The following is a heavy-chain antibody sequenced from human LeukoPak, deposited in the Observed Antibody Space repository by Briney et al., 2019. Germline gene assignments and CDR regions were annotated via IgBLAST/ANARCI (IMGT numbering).Heavy chain of an antibody. CDR1: GFIFSTSW. CDR3: ARDGDSWNDFDH. D-gene: IGHD1-1*01. Sequence: PGGSLRLSCVASGFIFSTSWMTWVRQAPGKGLEWVANIRKDGREIHYADSLKGRFTISRDNTKNSLFLQMNSLRAEDTGVYYCARDGDSWNDFDHWGQGTLVTVSS. CDR2: IRKDGREI. V-gene: IGHV3-7*01. J-gene: IGHJ4*02.